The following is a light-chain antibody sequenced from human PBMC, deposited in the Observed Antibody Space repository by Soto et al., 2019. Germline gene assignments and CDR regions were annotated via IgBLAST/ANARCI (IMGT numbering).Light chain of an antibody. CDR1: QDISNY. V-gene: IGKV1-33*01. CDR3: QQYDNLQT. J-gene: IGKJ1*01. CDR2: DAS. Sequence: DIQMTQSPSSLSASVGDRVTITCQASQDISNYLNWYQQKPGKAPKLLIYDASNLETGVPSRFSGSGSGTDVTFTISSLQPEDIATYYCQQYDNLQTFGQGTKVEIK.